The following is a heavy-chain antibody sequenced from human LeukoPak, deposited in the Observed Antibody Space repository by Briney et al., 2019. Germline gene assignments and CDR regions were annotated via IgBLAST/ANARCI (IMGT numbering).Heavy chain of an antibody. D-gene: IGHD3-3*01. CDR3: ARDVSYYDFWSGYYTGLSSYYGMDV. CDR2: ISSSSSYT. J-gene: IGHJ6*02. Sequence: PGGSLRLSCAASGFTFSDYYTSWIRQAPGKGLEWVSYISSSSSYTNYADSVKGRFTISRDNAKNSLYLQMNSLRAEDTAVYYCARDVSYYDFWSGYYTGLSSYYGMDVWGQGTTVTVSS. CDR1: GFTFSDYY. V-gene: IGHV3-11*06.